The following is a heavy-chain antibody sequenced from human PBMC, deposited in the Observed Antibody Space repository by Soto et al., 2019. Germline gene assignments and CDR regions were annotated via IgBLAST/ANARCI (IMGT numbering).Heavy chain of an antibody. Sequence: ASVKVSCKASGYTFTKYGIGWVRQAPGQGLEWMGWISAYNGNTNYAQKLQGRVTMTTDTSTSTAYKELRNLRSDDTAVYYCAREVAAAGGEYDYWGQGTLVTVSS. V-gene: IGHV1-18*01. D-gene: IGHD6-13*01. J-gene: IGHJ4*02. CDR2: ISAYNGNT. CDR3: AREVAAAGGEYDY. CDR1: GYTFTKYG.